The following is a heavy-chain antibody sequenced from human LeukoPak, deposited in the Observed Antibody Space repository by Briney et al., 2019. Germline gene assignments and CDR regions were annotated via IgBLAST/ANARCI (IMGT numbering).Heavy chain of an antibody. J-gene: IGHJ5*02. V-gene: IGHV4-59*01. CDR1: GGSISSYY. CDR3: ARLISSSWWGGFDP. D-gene: IGHD6-13*01. Sequence: KPSETLSLTCTVSGGSISSYYWSWIRQPPGKGLEWIGYIYYSGSTNYNPSLKSRVTISVDTSKNQFSLKLSSVTAADTAVYYCARLISSSWWGGFDPWGQGTLVTVSS. CDR2: IYYSGST.